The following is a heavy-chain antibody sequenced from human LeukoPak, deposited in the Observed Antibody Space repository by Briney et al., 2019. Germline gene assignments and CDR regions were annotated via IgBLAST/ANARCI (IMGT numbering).Heavy chain of an antibody. V-gene: IGHV3-30*02. CDR1: GFTFSGHG. Sequence: GGALRLSCAASGFTFSGHGMNWVRQAPGKGLEWVAFIRYDGSNKYYADSVKGRFTISRDNCKNTLYLQMNSLRAEDTAVYYCAKDSDSSGYYFDYWGQGTLVTVSS. CDR2: IRYDGSNK. J-gene: IGHJ4*02. CDR3: AKDSDSSGYYFDY. D-gene: IGHD3-22*01.